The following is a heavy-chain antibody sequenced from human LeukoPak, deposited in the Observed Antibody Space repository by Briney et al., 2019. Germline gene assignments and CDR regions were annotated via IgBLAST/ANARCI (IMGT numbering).Heavy chain of an antibody. V-gene: IGHV1-18*01. Sequence: ASVKVSCKASGYTFATYGFCWVRQAPGHGLEWMGWISANSGKTDYAQKFQGRVTMTTDTSTTTAYMELRSLRPDDTALYFCAKVAGDRLDHWGQGTLLTVSS. D-gene: IGHD2-21*01. CDR1: GYTFATYG. CDR3: AKVAGDRLDH. J-gene: IGHJ4*02. CDR2: ISANSGKT.